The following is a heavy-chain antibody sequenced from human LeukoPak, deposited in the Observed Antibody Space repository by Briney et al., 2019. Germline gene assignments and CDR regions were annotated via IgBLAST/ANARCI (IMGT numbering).Heavy chain of an antibody. CDR2: IKADGSDR. CDR3: ANLGYSD. Sequence: GGSLRLSCAASGITFNNAWMSWVRQAPGKGLEWVATIKADGSDRYYVDSVKGRFAISRDNAKNSLYLQMNSLRVEDTAVYYCANLGYSDGGQGTLVSVSS. J-gene: IGHJ4*02. D-gene: IGHD5-18*01. CDR1: GITFNNAW. V-gene: IGHV3-7*01.